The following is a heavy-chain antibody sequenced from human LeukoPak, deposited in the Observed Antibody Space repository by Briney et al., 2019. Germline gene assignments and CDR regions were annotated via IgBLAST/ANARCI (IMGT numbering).Heavy chain of an antibody. CDR2: IDWDDDK. Sequence: KVSGPALVKPTQTLTLTCTFSGFSLSTSGMCVSWIRQPPGKALEWLALIDWDDDKYYSTSLKTRLTISKDTSKNQVVLTVAAMDPVDTATYYCGRTRGYSGYDSRDFDYSGQGTLVTVSS. CDR3: GRTRGYSGYDSRDFDY. V-gene: IGHV2-70*01. J-gene: IGHJ4*02. CDR1: GFSLSTSGMC. D-gene: IGHD5-12*01.